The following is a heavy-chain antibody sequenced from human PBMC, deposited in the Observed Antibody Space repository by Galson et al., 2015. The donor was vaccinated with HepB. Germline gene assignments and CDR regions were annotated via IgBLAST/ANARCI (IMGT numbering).Heavy chain of an antibody. J-gene: IGHJ6*03. CDR3: ARDRVTGTFGNNYYYYYMDV. CDR2: INPNSGGT. CDR1: GYTFTSYY. D-gene: IGHD1-7*01. Sequence: SVKVSCKASGYTFTSYYMHWVRQAPGQGLEWMGRINPNSGGTNYAQKFQGRVTMTRDTSISTAYMELSRLRSDDTAVYYCARDRVTGTFGNNYYYYYMDVWGKGTTVTVSS. V-gene: IGHV1-2*06.